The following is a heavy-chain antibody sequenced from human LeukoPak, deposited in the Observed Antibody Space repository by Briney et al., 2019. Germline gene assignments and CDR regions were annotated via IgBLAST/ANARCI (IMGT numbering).Heavy chain of an antibody. V-gene: IGHV3-64*01. CDR1: GFSFSSYA. CDR2: ITSNGVST. Sequence: PGGSLRLSCAASGFSFSSYAMHGVRQAPRKGLEYVSAITSNGVSTYYTTSVQGRFHIFRDNSKNTLYLQMGSLRAEDMGVYYCARDGFGSTGYFDLWGRGTLVTVSS. D-gene: IGHD2-2*03. J-gene: IGHJ2*01. CDR3: ARDGFGSTGYFDL.